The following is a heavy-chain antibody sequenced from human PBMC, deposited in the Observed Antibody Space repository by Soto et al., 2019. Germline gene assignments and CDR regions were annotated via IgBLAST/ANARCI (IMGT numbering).Heavy chain of an antibody. V-gene: IGHV3-30-3*01. CDR2: ISYDGSNK. D-gene: IGHD2-21*02. Sequence: GGSLRLSCAASGFTFSSYAMHWVRQAPGKGLEWVAVISYDGSNKYYADSVKGRFTISRDNSKNTLYLQMNSLRAEDTAVYYCARDIVVVTVIGAFDIWGQGTMVTVSS. CDR3: ARDIVVVTVIGAFDI. CDR1: GFTFSSYA. J-gene: IGHJ3*02.